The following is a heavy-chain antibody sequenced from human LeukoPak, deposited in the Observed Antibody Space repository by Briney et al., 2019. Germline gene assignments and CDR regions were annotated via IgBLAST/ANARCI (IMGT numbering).Heavy chain of an antibody. CDR3: AKAGTGDY. J-gene: IGHJ4*02. V-gene: IGHV3-30*18. D-gene: IGHD6-13*01. Sequence: GGSLRLSCAASGFTFSSYAMSWVRQAPGKGLEWVAVISYDGSNKYYADSVKGRFTISRDNSKNTLYLQMNSLRAEDTAVYYCAKAGTGDYWGQGTLVTVSS. CDR2: ISYDGSNK. CDR1: GFTFSSYA.